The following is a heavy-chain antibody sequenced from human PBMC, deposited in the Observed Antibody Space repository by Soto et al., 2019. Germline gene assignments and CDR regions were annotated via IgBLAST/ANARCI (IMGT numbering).Heavy chain of an antibody. Sequence: QIQLVQSGTEVRKPGASAKVSCKTSGYTFTNNDVCWVRQTPGQGLEWMGWISPYSGKTNYARKFKGRVTMTTDTSTSTVYMELTSLTSDDTAVYYCAREGLLLLPDYWGQGNLVTVSS. J-gene: IGHJ4*02. V-gene: IGHV1-18*01. CDR1: GYTFTNND. D-gene: IGHD3-22*01. CDR3: AREGLLLLPDY. CDR2: ISPYSGKT.